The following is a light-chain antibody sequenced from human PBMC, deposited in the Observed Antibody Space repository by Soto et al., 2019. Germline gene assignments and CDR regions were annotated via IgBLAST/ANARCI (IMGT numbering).Light chain of an antibody. CDR1: SSDVGDHNS. J-gene: IGLJ2*01. CDR3: GSYTTSITVI. Sequence: QSALTQPASVSGSPGQSITISCTGTSSDVGDHNSVSWYQQQPGKAPKLMIYAVSNRPSGVSNRFSGSKSGNTASLTISGLQAEGEADYYCGSYTTSITVIFGGGTQLTVL. CDR2: AVS. V-gene: IGLV2-14*03.